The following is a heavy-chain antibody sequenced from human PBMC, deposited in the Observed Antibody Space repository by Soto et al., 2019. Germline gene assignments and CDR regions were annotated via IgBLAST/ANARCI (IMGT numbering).Heavy chain of an antibody. CDR2: IYYSGST. J-gene: IGHJ4*02. D-gene: IGHD6-13*01. V-gene: IGHV4-59*01. Sequence: SETLSLTCTVSGGSISSYYWSWIRQPPGKGLEWIGYIYYSGSTNYNPSLKSRVTISVDTSKNQFSLKLSSVTAADTAVYYCARALPPGIAAAGAFDYWGQGTLVTVSS. CDR1: GGSISSYY. CDR3: ARALPPGIAAAGAFDY.